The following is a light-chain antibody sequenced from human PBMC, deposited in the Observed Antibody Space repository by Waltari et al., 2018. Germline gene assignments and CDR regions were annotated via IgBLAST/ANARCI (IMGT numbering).Light chain of an antibody. J-gene: IGKJ1*01. CDR1: QSITNW. CDR3: QQYDNYWT. Sequence: DIQMTQSPSTLSASVGDRVTIPCRASQSITNWLACYQQKPGKAPKLLIYKASNLESGVPSMFSGSGSGTEFTLTISSLQPDDFATYYCQQYDNYWTFGQGTKVEIK. CDR2: KAS. V-gene: IGKV1-5*03.